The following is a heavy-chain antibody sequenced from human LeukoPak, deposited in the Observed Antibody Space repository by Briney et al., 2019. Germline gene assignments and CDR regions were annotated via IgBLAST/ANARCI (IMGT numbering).Heavy chain of an antibody. J-gene: IGHJ5*02. CDR3: ARDLAVAGTNVDWFDP. CDR1: GYTFTSYA. CDR2: INAGNGNT. V-gene: IGHV1-3*01. D-gene: IGHD6-19*01. Sequence: ASVKVSCKASGYTFTSYAMHWVRQAPGQRLEGMGWINAGNGNTKYSQKFQGRVTITRDTSASTAYMELSSLRSEDTAVYYCARDLAVAGTNVDWFDPWGQGTLVTVSS.